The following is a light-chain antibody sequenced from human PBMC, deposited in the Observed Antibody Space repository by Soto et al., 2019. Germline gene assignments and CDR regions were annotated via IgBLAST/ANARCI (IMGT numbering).Light chain of an antibody. J-gene: IGKJ5*01. CDR3: QQYSHLIT. CDR2: DAS. Sequence: DIQMTQSPSSLSASVGDRVTITCQASQDISNYLNWYQQKLGKAPXLLIYDASNLETGVPSRFSGSGSGTDFTFTISSLQPEDIATYYCQQYSHLITFGQGTRLEIK. V-gene: IGKV1-33*01. CDR1: QDISNY.